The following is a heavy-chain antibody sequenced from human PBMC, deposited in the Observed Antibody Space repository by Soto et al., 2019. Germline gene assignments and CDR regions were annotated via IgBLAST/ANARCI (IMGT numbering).Heavy chain of an antibody. V-gene: IGHV1-69*08. J-gene: IGHJ6*02. CDR1: GGTFSRYS. CDR2: IIPIFGIA. D-gene: IGHD2-2*01. Sequence: QVQLVQSGAEVKKPGSSVKVSCKASGGTFSRYSITWVRQAPGHELEWIGRIIPIFGIASYAQKFQGRVTITADEATSTAYMELSSLGSDDTAVYYCAREDRDRETGLVPAAIDGMDVWGQGTTVTVSS. CDR3: AREDRDRETGLVPAAIDGMDV.